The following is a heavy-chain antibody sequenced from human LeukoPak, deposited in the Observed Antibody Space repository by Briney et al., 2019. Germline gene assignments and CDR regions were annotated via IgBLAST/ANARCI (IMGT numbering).Heavy chain of an antibody. Sequence: SETLSLTCTVSGGSISSYYWSWIRQPAGKGLEWIGRIYTSGSTNYNPSLKSRVTMSVDTSKNQFSLKLSSVTAADTAVYYCASLMMYYDILTGQYMPVDYWGQGTLVTVSS. CDR2: IYTSGST. CDR3: ASLMMYYDILTGQYMPVDY. J-gene: IGHJ4*02. CDR1: GGSISSYY. V-gene: IGHV4-4*07. D-gene: IGHD3-9*01.